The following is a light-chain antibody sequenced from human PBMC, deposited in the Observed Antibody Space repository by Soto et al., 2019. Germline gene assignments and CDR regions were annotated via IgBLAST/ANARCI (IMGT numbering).Light chain of an antibody. V-gene: IGLV1-40*01. CDR2: ANT. CDR3: QAYDGSLNGWV. CDR1: SSNIGAGYY. Sequence: QSVLTQPPSVSGAPGQRVTISCTGSSSNIGAGYYVHWYQQVPGTAPKLLIYANTIRPSGVPDRFSGSRSGTSASLAITGLQAEDEADYYCQAYDGSLNGWVFGGGTKLTVL. J-gene: IGLJ3*02.